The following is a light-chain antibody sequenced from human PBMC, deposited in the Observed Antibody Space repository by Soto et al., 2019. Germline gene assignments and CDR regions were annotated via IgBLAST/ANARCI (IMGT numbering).Light chain of an antibody. CDR3: QQYNSFPGT. CDR2: DVS. Sequence: DIPMTQSPSILSASVGDSVTITCRASQIITSWLAWYQQKPGKAPKLLISDVSNLESGVPSRFSGSGYGTEFTLTISSLQPDDFATYYCQQYNSFPGTFGLGTKVEIK. J-gene: IGKJ1*01. CDR1: QIITSW. V-gene: IGKV1-5*01.